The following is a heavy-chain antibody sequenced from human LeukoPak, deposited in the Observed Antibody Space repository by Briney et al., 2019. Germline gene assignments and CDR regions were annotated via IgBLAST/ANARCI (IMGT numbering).Heavy chain of an antibody. CDR2: ISGSGDST. D-gene: IGHD1-7*01. CDR3: ARRNYYLDY. V-gene: IGHV3-23*01. J-gene: IGHJ4*02. CDR1: GFTFTSDA. Sequence: GGSLRLSCVASGFTFTSDAMNWVRQAPGKGLEWVSAISGSGDSTYYADSVKGRFTISRDKSKSTLFLQMNSLRAEDAAVYYCARRNYYLDYWGQGTLVTVSS.